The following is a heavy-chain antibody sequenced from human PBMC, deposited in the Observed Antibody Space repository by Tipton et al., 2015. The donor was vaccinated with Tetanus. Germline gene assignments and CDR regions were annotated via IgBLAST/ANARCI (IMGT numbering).Heavy chain of an antibody. J-gene: IGHJ4*02. CDR3: ARGPSGSCYDY. V-gene: IGHV3-11*06. Sequence: SLRLSCAASGFTFSDYYMSWIRQAPGKGLEWVSYTSSSSSYTNYADSVKGRLTISRDNAKNSLYLQMNSLRAEDTAVYYCARGPSGSCYDYWGQGTLVTVSS. CDR1: GFTFSDYY. D-gene: IGHD2-15*01. CDR2: TSSSSSYT.